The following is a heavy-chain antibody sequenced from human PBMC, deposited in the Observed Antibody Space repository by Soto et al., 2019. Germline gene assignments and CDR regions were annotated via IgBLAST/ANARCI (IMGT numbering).Heavy chain of an antibody. J-gene: IGHJ6*02. CDR1: GGSISSSNW. V-gene: IGHV4-4*02. CDR2: IYHSGST. D-gene: IGHD3-3*01. Sequence: SETLSLTCAVSGGSISSSNWWSWVRQHPGKGLEWIGEIYHSGSTNYNPSLKSRVTISVDKSKNQFSLKLSSVTAADTAVYYCASGYYDFWSGYLSYYYYGMDVWGQGTTVTVSS. CDR3: ASGYYDFWSGYLSYYYYGMDV.